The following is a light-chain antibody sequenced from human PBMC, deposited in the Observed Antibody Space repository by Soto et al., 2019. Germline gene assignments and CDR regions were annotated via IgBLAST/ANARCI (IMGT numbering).Light chain of an antibody. V-gene: IGKV3-11*01. CDR1: QSVRSY. CDR3: HPRSKWPLT. CDR2: DAS. Sequence: EIVLTQSPATLSLSPGERATLSCRASQSVRSYLAWYQQKPGQAPRLLIYDASNRATDIPARFSGSGSGTDFTLTISSLDPEDFAVSYCHPRSKWPLTFGGGTKVEIK. J-gene: IGKJ4*01.